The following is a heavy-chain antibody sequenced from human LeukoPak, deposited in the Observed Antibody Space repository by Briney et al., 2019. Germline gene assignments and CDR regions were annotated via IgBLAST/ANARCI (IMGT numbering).Heavy chain of an antibody. CDR2: IYPGGSDT. D-gene: IGHD3-9*01. J-gene: IGHJ4*02. Sequence: GESLKISCKGSGYSFTSYWIGWVRQMPGKGLELMGIIYPGGSDTRYSPSFQGQVTISADKSISTAYLQWSSLKASDTGMYYCARFLVLRDILTGYFPYYFDHWGQGTLVTVSS. CDR1: GYSFTSYW. CDR3: ARFLVLRDILTGYFPYYFDH. V-gene: IGHV5-51*01.